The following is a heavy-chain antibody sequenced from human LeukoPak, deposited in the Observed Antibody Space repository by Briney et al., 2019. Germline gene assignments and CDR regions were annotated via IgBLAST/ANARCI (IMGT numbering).Heavy chain of an antibody. J-gene: IGHJ4*02. Sequence: ASVKVSCKASGYTFTSYAMHWVRQAPGQRLEWMGWINAGNGNTKYSQKFQGRVTITRDTYESTAYMELSSMSSEDTAVYYCERDLTPGVMDNWGQGTLVTVSS. CDR2: INAGNGNT. V-gene: IGHV1-3*01. CDR3: ERDLTPGVMDN. CDR1: GYTFTSYA. D-gene: IGHD3-16*01.